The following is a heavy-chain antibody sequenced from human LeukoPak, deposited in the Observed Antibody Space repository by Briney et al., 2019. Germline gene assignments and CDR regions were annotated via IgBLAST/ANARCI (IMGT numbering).Heavy chain of an antibody. CDR1: GYSFTSSW. CDR3: ARGLYCSGGSCRFDY. D-gene: IGHD2-15*01. Sequence: GESLKIPCEGSGYSFTSSWIGWVRQMPGKGLEWMGIIYPGDSDIRYNPSFQGQVTISADKSITTAYLQWSSLKASDTAIYYCARGLYCSGGSCRFDYWGQGTLVTVSS. V-gene: IGHV5-51*01. J-gene: IGHJ4*02. CDR2: IYPGDSDI.